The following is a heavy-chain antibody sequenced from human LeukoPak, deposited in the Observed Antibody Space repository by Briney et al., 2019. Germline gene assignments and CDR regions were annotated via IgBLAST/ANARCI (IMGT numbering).Heavy chain of an antibody. V-gene: IGHV4-59*01. CDR1: GGSISSYY. J-gene: IGHJ6*02. D-gene: IGHD6-13*01. Sequence: SETLSLTCTVSGGSISSYYWSWVRQPPGKGLEWIGYIYYSGSTNYNPSLKSRVTISVDTSKNQFSLKLSSVTAADTAVYYCARVGSSWLSYYYGMDVWGQGTTVTVSS. CDR3: ARVGSSWLSYYYGMDV. CDR2: IYYSGST.